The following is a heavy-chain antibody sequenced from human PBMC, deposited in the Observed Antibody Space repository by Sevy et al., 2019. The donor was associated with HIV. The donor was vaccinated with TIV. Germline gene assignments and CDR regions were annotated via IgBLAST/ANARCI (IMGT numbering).Heavy chain of an antibody. D-gene: IGHD3-22*01. CDR3: ARAQSLYDSSGYDDY. V-gene: IGHV1-8*01. J-gene: IGHJ4*02. Sequence: ASVKVSCKASGYTFTNYDITWVRQATGQGLEWVGWMNPNSGDTGYAQKFQGRITMTRNTSISTVYLELSSLRSDDTAVYYCARAQSLYDSSGYDDYWGQGTLVTVSS. CDR1: GYTFTNYD. CDR2: MNPNSGDT.